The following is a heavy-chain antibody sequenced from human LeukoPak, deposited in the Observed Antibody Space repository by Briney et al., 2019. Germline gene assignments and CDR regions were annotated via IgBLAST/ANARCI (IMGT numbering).Heavy chain of an antibody. CDR1: GLTVSSNY. Sequence: GGSLRLSCAASGLTVSSNYMSWVRQAPGKGLVWVSRINSDGSSTSYADSVKGRFTIARDNAKNTLYLQMNSLRAEDTAVYYCARDYYDSSGYLWGWGQGTLVTVSS. CDR2: INSDGSST. V-gene: IGHV3-74*01. D-gene: IGHD3-22*01. J-gene: IGHJ4*02. CDR3: ARDYYDSSGYLWG.